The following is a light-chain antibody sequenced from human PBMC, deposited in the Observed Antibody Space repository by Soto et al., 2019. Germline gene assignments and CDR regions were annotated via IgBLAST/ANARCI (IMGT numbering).Light chain of an antibody. V-gene: IGLV1-51*01. J-gene: IGLJ1*01. CDR3: GSWDSRLSAYV. CDR2: DDD. Sequence: QSVMTQTPSVSAAPGQRVTISCSGSSSNIGGNSVSWYQQLPGTAPKLLIYDDDKRPSGIPDRFSGSKSGTSATLGITGFQTGDEADYYCGSWDSRLSAYVFGTGTKLTVL. CDR1: SSNIGGNS.